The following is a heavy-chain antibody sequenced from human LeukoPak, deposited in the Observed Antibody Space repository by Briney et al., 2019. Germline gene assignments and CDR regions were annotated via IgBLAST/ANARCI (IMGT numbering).Heavy chain of an antibody. V-gene: IGHV4-59*08. J-gene: IGHJ6*03. CDR2: IYYSGST. CDR3: ARVRVGYYYYYMDV. CDR1: GGSIISYY. D-gene: IGHD1-1*01. Sequence: SETLSLTCTVSGGSIISYYWSWIRQPPGKGLEWIGYIYYSGSTKNNPSLNSRVTMSVDTSKNQFSLKLSSVTAADTAVYYCARVRVGYYYYYMDVWGKGTTVTISS.